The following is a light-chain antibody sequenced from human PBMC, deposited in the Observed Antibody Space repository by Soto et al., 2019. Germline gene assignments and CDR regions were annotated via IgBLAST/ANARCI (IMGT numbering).Light chain of an antibody. CDR1: SSDVGGYNY. J-gene: IGLJ1*01. CDR2: DVS. CDR3: HSYTSSSTYV. Sequence: QSALTQPASVSGSPGQSIAISCTGTSSDVGGYNYVSWYQQHPGKAPKLMLYDVSNRPSGVSSRFSGSKSGNTAALTISGLQAEDEDDYYCHSYTSSSTYVFGTGTKLTVL. V-gene: IGLV2-14*01.